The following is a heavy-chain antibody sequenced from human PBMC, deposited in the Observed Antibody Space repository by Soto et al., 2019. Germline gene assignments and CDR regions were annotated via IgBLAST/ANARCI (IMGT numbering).Heavy chain of an antibody. Sequence: SVKISCKASGFTFFTSAIQWVRQARGQRLEWMGWIVVGSGNTNYAQKFQERVTITRDMSTNTAYMELTSLRSEDTAVYYCAADPYCGGDCYFEYWGKGTMVTVSS. CDR1: GFTFFTSA. D-gene: IGHD2-21*02. CDR3: AADPYCGGDCYFEY. J-gene: IGHJ4*02. V-gene: IGHV1-58*02. CDR2: IVVGSGNT.